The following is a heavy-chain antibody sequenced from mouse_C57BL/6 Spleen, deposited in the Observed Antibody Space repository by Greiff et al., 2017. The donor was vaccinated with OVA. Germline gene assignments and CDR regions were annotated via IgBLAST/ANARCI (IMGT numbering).Heavy chain of an antibody. D-gene: IGHD2-1*01. J-gene: IGHJ3*01. CDR3: ARGRGYGNYEGWFAY. CDR1: GYTFTSYW. CDR2: IDPNSGGT. Sequence: QVQLQQPGAELVKPGASVKLSCKASGYTFTSYWMHWVKQRPGRGLEWIGRIDPNSGGTKYNEKFKSKATLTVDEPSSTAYMQLSSLTSEDSAVYYCARGRGYGNYEGWFAYWGQGTLVTVSA. V-gene: IGHV1-72*01.